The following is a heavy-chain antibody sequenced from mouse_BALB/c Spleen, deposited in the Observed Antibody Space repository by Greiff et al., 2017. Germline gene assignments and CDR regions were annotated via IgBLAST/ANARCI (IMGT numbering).Heavy chain of an antibody. D-gene: IGHD1-2*01. CDR2: IWAGGST. Sequence: VQLVESGPGLVAPSQSLSITCTVSGFSLTSYGVHWVRQPPGKGLEWLGVIWAGGSTNYNSAIMSRLSISKDNSKSQVFLKMNSLQTDDTAMYYCARVGITTAPWFAYWGQGTLVTVSA. V-gene: IGHV2-9*02. CDR3: ARVGITTAPWFAY. CDR1: GFSLTSYG. J-gene: IGHJ3*01.